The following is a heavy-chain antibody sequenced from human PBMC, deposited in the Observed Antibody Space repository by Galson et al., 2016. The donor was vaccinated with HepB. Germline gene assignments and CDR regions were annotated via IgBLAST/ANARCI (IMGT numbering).Heavy chain of an antibody. V-gene: IGHV3-23*01. CDR2: LSGMGGSP. D-gene: IGHD3-3*01. CDR1: GFSFDDYA. J-gene: IGHJ6*02. CDR3: VKCRDKDFWSGYFCGMDV. Sequence: SLRLSCAASGFSFDDYAMSWVRQAPGKGLEWVASLSGMGGSPHYLDTVKGRFTISRVNSKNTLYLQMQSLRAGDTAVYYCVKCRDKDFWSGYFCGMDVWGQGTTVTVSS.